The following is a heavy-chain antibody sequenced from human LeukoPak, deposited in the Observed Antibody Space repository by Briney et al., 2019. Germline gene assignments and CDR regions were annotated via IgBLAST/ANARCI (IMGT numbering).Heavy chain of an antibody. CDR2: TSGSGGSS. Sequence: GGSLRLSCEASGFTFDNFGMNWVRQAPGKALEWVSATSGSGGSSYYADSVKGRFTISRDNSKNTLYLQMNSLRVEDTAIYYCAKARYSSSWYYCDFWGQGTMVTVS. J-gene: IGHJ3*01. CDR3: AKARYSSSWYYCDF. D-gene: IGHD6-13*01. V-gene: IGHV3-23*01. CDR1: GFTFDNFG.